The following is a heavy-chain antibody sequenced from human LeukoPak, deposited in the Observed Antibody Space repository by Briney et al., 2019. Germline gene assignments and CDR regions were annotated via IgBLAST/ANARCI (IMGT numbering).Heavy chain of an antibody. J-gene: IGHJ6*02. CDR2: IYYSGST. CDR3: ARARYSSGWTPYYYYGMDV. V-gene: IGHV4-59*01. CDR1: GGSISSYY. Sequence: SETLSLTCTVSGGSISSYYWSWIRQPPGKGLEWIGYIYYSGSTNYNPSLKSRVTISVDTSKNQFSLKLSSVTAADTAVYYCARARYSSGWTPYYYYGMDVWGQGTTVTVSS. D-gene: IGHD6-19*01.